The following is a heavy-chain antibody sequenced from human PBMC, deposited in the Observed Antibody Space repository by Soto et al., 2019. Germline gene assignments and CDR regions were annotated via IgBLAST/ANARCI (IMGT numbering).Heavy chain of an antibody. CDR3: ARESSSPTYFYYGMDV. Sequence: QVQLVHSGADLKKPGSSVTVSCTASGGTFSSYAFNWVRQAPGQGLEWMGVVIPKASQPKYAQKFQGRVTITAEYSTAYMEVSSLTSDDTTLYYCARESSSPTYFYYGMDVWGKGTKVIVSS. CDR2: VIPKASQP. CDR1: GGTFSSYA. D-gene: IGHD6-6*01. V-gene: IGHV1-69*01. J-gene: IGHJ6*01.